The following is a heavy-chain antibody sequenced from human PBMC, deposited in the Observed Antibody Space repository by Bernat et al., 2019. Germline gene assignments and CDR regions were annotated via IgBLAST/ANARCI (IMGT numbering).Heavy chain of an antibody. V-gene: IGHV3-7*04. Sequence: VQLVESGGGVVQPGRSLRLSCAASGFTFSSYAMHWVRQAPGKGLEWVANINQDGSEKYFVDSVKGRFTIFRDNAKNSVYLQMNSLRAEDTALYYCAGVDHWGQGTLVTVSS. CDR1: GFTFSSYA. CDR3: AGVDH. J-gene: IGHJ4*02. CDR2: INQDGSEK.